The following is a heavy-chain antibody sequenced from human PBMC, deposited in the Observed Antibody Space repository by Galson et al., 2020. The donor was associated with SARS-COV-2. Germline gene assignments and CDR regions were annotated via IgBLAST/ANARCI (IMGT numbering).Heavy chain of an antibody. V-gene: IGHV5-10-1*01. CDR2: IDPSDSYT. D-gene: IGHD3-3*01. CDR1: GYSFTSYW. Sequence: KIGESLKISCKGSGYSFTSYWISWVRQMPGKGLEGRGRIDPSDSYTNYSPSFQGHVTISADKSISTAYLQWSSLKASDTAMYYCARQKNDFWSGYYIDYWGQGTLVTVSS. CDR3: ARQKNDFWSGYYIDY. J-gene: IGHJ4*02.